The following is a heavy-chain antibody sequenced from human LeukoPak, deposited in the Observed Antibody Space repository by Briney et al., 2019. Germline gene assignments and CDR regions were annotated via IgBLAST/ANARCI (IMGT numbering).Heavy chain of an antibody. CDR1: GLIFGDYY. CDR2: MRNSGNTI. D-gene: IGHD3-16*01. J-gene: IGHJ4*02. V-gene: IGHV3-11*01. Sequence: GGSLRLSCAASGLIFGDYYMSWIRQAPGKGLEWVSYMRNSGNTIYYADSVEGRFTISRDNTKDSLYLQMNSLRAEDTAVYYCARYRGFRFRGGLFDFWGQGTVVTVSS. CDR3: ARYRGFRFRGGLFDF.